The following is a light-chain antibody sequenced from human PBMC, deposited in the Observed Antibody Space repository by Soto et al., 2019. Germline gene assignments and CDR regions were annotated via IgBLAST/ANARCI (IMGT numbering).Light chain of an antibody. CDR3: MQTTQFPFT. V-gene: IGKV2-28*01. J-gene: IGKJ3*01. CDR1: QSLLHSNGYTY. Sequence: DIVMTQSPLSLPVTPGEPASISCRSSQSLLHSNGYTYLDWYLQKPGQSPQLLIYLGSNRASGVPDRFSGSGSGTDFTLKISRVEAEDVGVYYCMQTTQFPFTFGPGTTVDI. CDR2: LGS.